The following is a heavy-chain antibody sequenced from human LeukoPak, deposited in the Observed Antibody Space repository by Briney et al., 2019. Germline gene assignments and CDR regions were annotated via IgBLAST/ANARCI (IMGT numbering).Heavy chain of an antibody. CDR3: ARGLGSSRRGYYFDY. V-gene: IGHV1-8*03. Sequence: ASVKVSCEASGYTFTSYDINWVRQATGQGLEWMGWMNPNSGNTGYAQKFQGRVTITRNTSISTAYMELSSLRSEDTAVYYCARGLGSSRRGYYFDYWGQGTLVTVSS. CDR2: MNPNSGNT. CDR1: GYTFTSYD. D-gene: IGHD6-6*01. J-gene: IGHJ4*02.